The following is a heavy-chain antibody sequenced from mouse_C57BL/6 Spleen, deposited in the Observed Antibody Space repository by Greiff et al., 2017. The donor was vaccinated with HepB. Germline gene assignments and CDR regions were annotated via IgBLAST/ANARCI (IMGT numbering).Heavy chain of an antibody. CDR3: TRGYYDYYYARDY. CDR1: GYTFTDYE. V-gene: IGHV1-15*01. CDR2: IDPETGGT. Sequence: VQLQQSGAELVRPGASVTLSCKASGYTFTDYEMHWVKQTPVHGLEWIGAIDPETGGTAYNQKFKGKAILTADKSSSTAYMELRSLTSEDSAVYYCTRGYYDYYYARDYWGQGTSVTVSS. D-gene: IGHD2-4*01. J-gene: IGHJ4*01.